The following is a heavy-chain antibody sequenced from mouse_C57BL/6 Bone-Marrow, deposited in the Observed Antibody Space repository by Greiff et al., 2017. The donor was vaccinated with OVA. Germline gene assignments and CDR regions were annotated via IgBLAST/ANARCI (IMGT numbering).Heavy chain of an antibody. D-gene: IGHD1-1*01. CDR3: TALGSAWFAY. CDR1: GFTFSNYW. Sequence: EVQLQQSGGGLVQPGGSMKLSCVASGFTFSNYWMNWVRQSPEKGLEWVAQIRLKSDNYATHYAESVKGRFTISRDDSKSSVYLQMNNLRAEDTGIYSCTALGSAWFAYWGQGTLVTVSA. V-gene: IGHV6-3*01. CDR2: IRLKSDNYAT. J-gene: IGHJ3*01.